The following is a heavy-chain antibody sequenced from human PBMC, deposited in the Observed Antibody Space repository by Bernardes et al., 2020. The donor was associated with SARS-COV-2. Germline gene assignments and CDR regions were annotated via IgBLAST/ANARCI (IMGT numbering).Heavy chain of an antibody. V-gene: IGHV3-23*01. CDR1: GLYA. J-gene: IGHJ4*02. D-gene: IGHD3-9*01. CDR2: ISLGGGST. Sequence: GGSLRLSCAASGLYAMSWVRQAPGKGLEWVSGISLGGGSTYYADSVRGRFTISRDNSKNTVYLEMTSLRAEDTALYYCAKEGTIWGQGTLVTGSS. CDR3: AKEGTI.